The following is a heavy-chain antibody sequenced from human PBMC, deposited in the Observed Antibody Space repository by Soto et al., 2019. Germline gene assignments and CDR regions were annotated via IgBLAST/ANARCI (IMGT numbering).Heavy chain of an antibody. CDR2: FDPEDGET. Sequence: ASVKVSCKVSGYTLTELSMHWVRQAPGKGLEWMGGFDPEDGETIYAQKFQGRVTMTEDTSTDTAYMELSSLRSEDTAVYYCATEIAAAAAFDYWGQGTTVTVSS. CDR3: ATEIAAAAAFDY. J-gene: IGHJ4*02. CDR1: GYTLTELS. V-gene: IGHV1-24*01. D-gene: IGHD6-13*01.